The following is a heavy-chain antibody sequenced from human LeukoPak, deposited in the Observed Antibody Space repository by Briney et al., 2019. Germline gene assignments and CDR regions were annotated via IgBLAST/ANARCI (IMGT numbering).Heavy chain of an antibody. D-gene: IGHD3-10*01. J-gene: IGHJ4*02. CDR2: INPNSGGT. CDR3: ARAIPTRITMVRGVGLYYFDY. V-gene: IGHV1-2*02. Sequence: GRSLRLSCAASGFTFSSYAMHWVRQAPGQGLEWMGWINPNSGGTNYAQKFQGRVTMTRDTSISTAYMELSRLRSDDTAVYYCARAIPTRITMVRGVGLYYFDYWGQGTLVTVSS. CDR1: GFTFSSYA.